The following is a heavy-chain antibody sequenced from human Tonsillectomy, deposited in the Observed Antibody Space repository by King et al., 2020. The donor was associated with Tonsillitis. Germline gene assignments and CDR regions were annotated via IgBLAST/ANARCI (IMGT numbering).Heavy chain of an antibody. J-gene: IGHJ5*02. D-gene: IGHD3-16*01. CDR3: ARHREGHYGSFDP. V-gene: IGHV4-39*07. CDR2: IYDSGRT. Sequence: LQLQESGPGLVKPSETLSLTCTVSGVSISSSTYYWGWIRQPPGMGLEWIGSIYDSGRTYYNPSLKSRVTISVDTSKNQFSLKLSSVTAADTAVYYCARHREGHYGSFDPWGQGTLVTVSS. CDR1: GVSISSSTYY.